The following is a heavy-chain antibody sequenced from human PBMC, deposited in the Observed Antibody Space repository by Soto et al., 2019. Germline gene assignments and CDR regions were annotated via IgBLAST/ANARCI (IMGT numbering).Heavy chain of an antibody. V-gene: IGHV1-3*01. CDR3: AVLGYYDSSGYPMAFDI. Sequence: QVQLVQSGAEVKKPGASVKVSCKASGYTFTSYAMHWVRQAPGQRLEWMGWINAGNGNTKYSQKFQGRVTITRDTSASTAYMELSSLRSEDTAVYYCAVLGYYDSSGYPMAFDIWGQGTMVTASS. J-gene: IGHJ3*02. D-gene: IGHD3-22*01. CDR1: GYTFTSYA. CDR2: INAGNGNT.